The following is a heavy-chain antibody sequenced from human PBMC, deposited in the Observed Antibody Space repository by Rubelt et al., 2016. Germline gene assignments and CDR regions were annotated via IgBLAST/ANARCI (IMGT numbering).Heavy chain of an antibody. V-gene: IGHV4-34*01. CDR3: ARGGIAVAGTPDY. CDR1: GGSFSGYY. CDR2: INHSGST. J-gene: IGHJ4*02. Sequence: QVQLQQWGAGLLKPSETLSLTCAVYGGSFSGYYWSWIRQPPGKGLEWIGEINHSGSTNYNPSLKSRVTLSVETSKNQCSLKLSSVTAADTAVYYCARGGIAVAGTPDYWGQGTLVTVSS. D-gene: IGHD6-19*01.